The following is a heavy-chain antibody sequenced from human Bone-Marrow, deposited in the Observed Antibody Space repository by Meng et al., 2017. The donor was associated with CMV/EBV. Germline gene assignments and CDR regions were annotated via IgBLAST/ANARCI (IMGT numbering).Heavy chain of an antibody. D-gene: IGHD3-22*01. Sequence: SVKVSCKASGGTFSTYAITWVRQAPGEGLEWMGGIIPILGKTNYAQRFQGRVTITADKSTTTAYMELSSLRSEDTAVYYCARASNYYDSSGYYLGAFDIWGQGTMVTVSS. J-gene: IGHJ3*02. CDR2: IIPILGKT. V-gene: IGHV1-69*10. CDR1: GGTFSTYA. CDR3: ARASNYYDSSGYYLGAFDI.